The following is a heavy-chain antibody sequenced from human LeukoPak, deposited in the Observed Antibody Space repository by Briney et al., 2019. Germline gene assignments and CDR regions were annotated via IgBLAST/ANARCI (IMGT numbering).Heavy chain of an antibody. J-gene: IGHJ6*03. Sequence: GGSLRLSCAASEFSVGSNYMNWVRQAPGKGLEWVSYSSSSSSIYYADSVKGRFTISRDNAKNSLYLQMNSLRAEDTAVYYCARGDYGDYWNYYYMDVWGKGTTVTVSS. V-gene: IGHV3-69-1*01. CDR1: EFSVGSNY. CDR2: SSSSSSI. CDR3: ARGDYGDYWNYYYMDV. D-gene: IGHD4-17*01.